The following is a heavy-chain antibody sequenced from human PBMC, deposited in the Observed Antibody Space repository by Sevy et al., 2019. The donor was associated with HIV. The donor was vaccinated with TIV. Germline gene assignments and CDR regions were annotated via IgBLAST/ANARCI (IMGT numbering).Heavy chain of an antibody. V-gene: IGHV4-61*01. D-gene: IGHD6-13*01. CDR3: AREGFTSSSFGWFGP. CDR2: VHHSGST. J-gene: IGHJ5*02. Sequence: SETLSLTCTVSGGSVTRGSYYWTWIRQPPGKGLEWIGYVHHSGSTNYNPSLKSRVTISVDTSKNQFSLKLSSVTAADTAVYYCAREGFTSSSFGWFGPWGQGTLVTVSS. CDR1: GGSVTRGSYY.